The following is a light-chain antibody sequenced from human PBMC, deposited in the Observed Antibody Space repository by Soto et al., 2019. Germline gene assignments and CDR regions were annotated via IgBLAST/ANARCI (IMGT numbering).Light chain of an antibody. CDR1: QSVSSSH. V-gene: IGKV3-20*01. Sequence: IVLTQSPGTLSLSPGERATLSCRASQSVSSSHLAWYQQQFGQAPRLLSYGASNSDTGIPDRFSGSGSGTDGTLTISRLEPEDFAVYYCQPYGSSRTFGQGTKVEI. J-gene: IGKJ1*01. CDR3: QPYGSSRT. CDR2: GAS.